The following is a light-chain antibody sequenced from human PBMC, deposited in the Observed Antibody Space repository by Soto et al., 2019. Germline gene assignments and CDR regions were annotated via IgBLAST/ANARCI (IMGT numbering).Light chain of an antibody. J-gene: IGLJ3*02. CDR2: DDN. CDR1: SSNIGVNY. V-gene: IGLV1-47*02. CDR3: AAWDTSLSGRV. Sequence: QSVLTQAPSASGTPGQRVTISCSGSSSNIGVNYVYWYQQVPGTAPKLLVFDDNQRPSGVPDRFSDSKSGTSAFLAISGRRSEDEADYYCAAWDTSLSGRVFGGGTKLTVL.